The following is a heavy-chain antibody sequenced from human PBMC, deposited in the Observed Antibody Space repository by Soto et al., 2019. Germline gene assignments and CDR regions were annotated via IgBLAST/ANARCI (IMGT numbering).Heavy chain of an antibody. CDR3: ATPRPNCGTDAFDI. V-gene: IGHV1-69*02. CDR2: IIPILGIA. D-gene: IGHD2-21*01. J-gene: IGHJ3*02. CDR1: GGTFSSYT. Sequence: QVQLVQSGAEVKKPGSSVKVSCKASGGTFSSYTISWVRQAPGQGLEWMGRIIPILGIANYAQKFQGRVTITADKSTSTAYMELSSLRSEDTAVYYCATPRPNCGTDAFDIWGQGTMVTVSS.